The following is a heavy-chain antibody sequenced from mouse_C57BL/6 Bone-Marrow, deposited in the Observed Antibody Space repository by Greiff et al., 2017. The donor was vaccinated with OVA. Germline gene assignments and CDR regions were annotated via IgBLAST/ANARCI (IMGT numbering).Heavy chain of an antibody. D-gene: IGHD1-1*01. Sequence: VQLQQSGTVLARPGASVKMSCKTSGYTFTSSWLHWVKQRPGQGLEWIGAIYPGNSDTSYNQKFKGKAKLTAVTSASTAYMELSSLTNEDSAVYYCTTNPTVVALYWFDYWGQGTTLTVSS. CDR3: TTNPTVVALYWFDY. J-gene: IGHJ2*01. CDR2: IYPGNSDT. V-gene: IGHV1-5*01. CDR1: GYTFTSSW.